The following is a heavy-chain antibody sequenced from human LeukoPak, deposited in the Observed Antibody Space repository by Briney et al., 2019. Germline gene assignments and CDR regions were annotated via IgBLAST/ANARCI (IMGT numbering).Heavy chain of an antibody. CDR3: TRDGLHTAHFDY. CDR1: GFTFSTYT. Sequence: GSLRLSCAASGFTFSTYTMNWVRQAPGKGLEWVSTISNSRDVHYSDSVKGRFTISRDNARNSLYLQMNSLRDEDTAVYYCTRDGLHTAHFDYWGQGTLVSVSS. CDR2: ISNSRDV. V-gene: IGHV3-48*02. J-gene: IGHJ4*02. D-gene: IGHD5-18*01.